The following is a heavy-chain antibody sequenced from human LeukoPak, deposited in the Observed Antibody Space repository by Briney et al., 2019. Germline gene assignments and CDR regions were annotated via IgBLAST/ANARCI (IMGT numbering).Heavy chain of an antibody. J-gene: IGHJ5*02. CDR2: INPNSGGT. CDR3: AREGLPQQLVLGNWFDP. V-gene: IGHV1-2*02. D-gene: IGHD6-13*01. CDR1: GYTFTGYY. Sequence: ASVKVSCKASGYTFTGYYMHWVRQAPGQGLEWMGWINPNSGGTNYAQKFQGRVTMTRDTSISTAYMELSRLRSDDTAVYYCAREGLPQQLVLGNWFDPWGQGTLVTVSS.